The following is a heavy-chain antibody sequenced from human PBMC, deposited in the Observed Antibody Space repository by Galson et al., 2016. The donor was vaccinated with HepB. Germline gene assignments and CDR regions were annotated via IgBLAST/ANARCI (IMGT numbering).Heavy chain of an antibody. CDR3: AKFNPVDGFDV. J-gene: IGHJ3*01. CDR2: VYSSGYT. V-gene: IGHV4-59*01. CDR1: GGSTISYY. Sequence: ETLSLTCTVSGGSTISYYWGWVRQPPGKGLEWIGYVYSSGYTNYNPSLRSRVTVSVDTSNHQFSLRLTSVTAADTGVYYCAKFNPVDGFDVRGQGTMVTVSS.